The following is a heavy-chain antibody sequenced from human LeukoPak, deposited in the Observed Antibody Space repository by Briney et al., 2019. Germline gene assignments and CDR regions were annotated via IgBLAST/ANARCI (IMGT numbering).Heavy chain of an antibody. D-gene: IGHD6-19*01. CDR3: AKDLSSGWRLTVRYYYYYYGMDV. CDR1: RFTFRNYA. CDR2: ISGSGGST. V-gene: IGHV3-23*01. Sequence: GGSLRLSCAASRFTFRNYAMSWVRQAPGKGLEWVSAISGSGGSTYYADSVKGRFTISRDNSKNTLYLQMNSLRAEDTAVYYCAKDLSSGWRLTVRYYYYYYGMDVWGQGTTVTVSS. J-gene: IGHJ6*02.